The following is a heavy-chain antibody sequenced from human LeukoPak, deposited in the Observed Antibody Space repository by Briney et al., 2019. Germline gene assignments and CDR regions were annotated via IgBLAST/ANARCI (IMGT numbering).Heavy chain of an antibody. D-gene: IGHD3-22*01. CDR3: AGAPYYYDSSGYYGMDV. J-gene: IGHJ6*02. CDR2: ITGSGGTT. Sequence: GGSLRLSCAASGFTFSSYAMSWVRQAPGKGLEWVSTITGSGGTTYYADSVKGRFTISRDNSKNTLYLQMNSLRAEDMAVYYCAGAPYYYDSSGYYGMDVWGQGTTVTVSS. CDR1: GFTFSSYA. V-gene: IGHV3-23*01.